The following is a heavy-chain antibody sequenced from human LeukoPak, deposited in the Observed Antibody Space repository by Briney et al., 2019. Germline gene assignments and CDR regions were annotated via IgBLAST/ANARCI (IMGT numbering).Heavy chain of an antibody. V-gene: IGHV4-39*01. CDR3: ARQDYDILTGYYPFDY. CDR1: GASISSSSYY. CDR2: IYYSGST. D-gene: IGHD3-9*01. J-gene: IGHJ4*02. Sequence: SETLSLTCTVSGASISSSSYYWGWIRQPPGKGLEWIGSIYYSGSTYYNPSLKSRVTISVDTSKNQFSLKLSSVTATGTAVYYCARQDYDILTGYYPFDYWGQGTLVTVSS.